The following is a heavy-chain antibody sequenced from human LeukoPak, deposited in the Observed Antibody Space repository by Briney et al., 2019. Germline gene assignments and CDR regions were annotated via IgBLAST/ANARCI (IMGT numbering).Heavy chain of an antibody. CDR3: ARDLDYSFDY. V-gene: IGHV3-48*02. D-gene: IGHD5-12*01. J-gene: IGHJ4*02. CDR2: ISSGGEII. Sequence: GGSLTLSCAASGFTFSSSTMNGVRQAPGKVLEWISYISSGGEIIYYADSVKGRFTISRDNAKNSLDLRMNSLRDEDTAVYYCARDLDYSFDYWGQGTLVTVSS. CDR1: GFTFSSST.